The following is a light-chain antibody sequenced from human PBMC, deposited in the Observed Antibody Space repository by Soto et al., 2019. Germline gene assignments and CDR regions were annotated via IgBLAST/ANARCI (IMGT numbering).Light chain of an antibody. CDR1: QSVLYNSNNKNY. V-gene: IGKV4-1*01. J-gene: IGKJ4*01. Sequence: DIVMTQSPDSLAVSLGERATINCKSSQSVLYNSNNKNYLAWYQQKPGQPPKLLIYWASTRESGVPDRFSDSGSGTDFTLTISSLQAEDVAVYYCQQYHLAPLTFGGGTKVEIK. CDR2: WAS. CDR3: QQYHLAPLT.